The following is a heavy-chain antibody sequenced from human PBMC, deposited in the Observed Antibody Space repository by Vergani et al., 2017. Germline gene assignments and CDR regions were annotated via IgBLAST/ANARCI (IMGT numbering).Heavy chain of an antibody. Sequence: QVQLVESGGGVVQRGGSLRLSCATSGFTLSNYDMQWIRQGPGKGLEFVAFIQFDGSNQYYANSVKDRFTLSRDFSKNTLYLQMNSLRTDDTATYYCPNHFRGWGIDYWGQGPQVIVSS. V-gene: IGHV3-30*02. CDR3: PNHFRGWGIDY. D-gene: IGHD3-16*01. J-gene: IGHJ4*02. CDR1: GFTLSNYD. CDR2: IQFDGSNQ.